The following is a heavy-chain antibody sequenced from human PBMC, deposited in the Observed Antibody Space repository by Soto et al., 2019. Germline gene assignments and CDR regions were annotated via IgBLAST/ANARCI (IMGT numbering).Heavy chain of an antibody. CDR3: AKGSRRSDIVVVPAARFFDY. CDR1: GFTFSSYA. J-gene: IGHJ4*02. V-gene: IGHV3-23*01. D-gene: IGHD2-2*01. Sequence: PGGSLRLSCAASGFTFSSYAMSWVRQAPGKGLEWASAISGSGGSTYYADSVKGRFTISRDNSKNTLYLQMNSLRAEDTAVYYCAKGSRRSDIVVVPAARFFDYWGQGTLVTVSS. CDR2: ISGSGGST.